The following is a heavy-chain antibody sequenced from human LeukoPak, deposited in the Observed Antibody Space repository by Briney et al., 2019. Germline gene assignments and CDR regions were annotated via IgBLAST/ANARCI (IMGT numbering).Heavy chain of an antibody. V-gene: IGHV4-39*01. J-gene: IGHJ4*02. Sequence: PSETLSLTCTVSGGPISSGSYFCGWVRQPPGKGLDWIGSRYYSGSTDYNPSLKSRVTISADTSKNQFSLKLPSVTAADTAVYYCARQYDYWGQGTLVTVSS. CDR2: RYYSGST. CDR1: GGPISSGSYF. CDR3: ARQYDY.